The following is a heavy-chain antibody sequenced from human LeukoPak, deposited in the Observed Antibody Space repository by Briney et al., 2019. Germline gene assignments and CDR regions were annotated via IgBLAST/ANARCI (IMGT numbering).Heavy chain of an antibody. D-gene: IGHD6-13*01. CDR1: GGSISSGSNY. J-gene: IGHJ4*02. V-gene: IGHV4-61*10. CDR2: IYGSEST. Sequence: SETLSLTCTVSGGSISSGSNYWSWIRQPAGKGLEWIGHIYGSESTNYNPSLKSRVTISVDTSKNQFSLKLSSVTAADTAVYYCARVPRGIAAAYFDYWGQGTLVTVSS. CDR3: ARVPRGIAAAYFDY.